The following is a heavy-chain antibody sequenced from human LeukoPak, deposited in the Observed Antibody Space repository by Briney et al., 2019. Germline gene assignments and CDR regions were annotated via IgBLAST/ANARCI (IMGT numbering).Heavy chain of an antibody. CDR1: GGTFSNYP. CDR3: ARTRDSGSSVDY. J-gene: IGHJ4*02. CDR2: IIPIFGTA. Sequence: SVKVSCKASGGTFSNYPISWVRQTPGQGLEWMGGIIPIFGTANYAQKFQGRVTITADESTSTAYMELSSLRSEDTAVYYCARTRDSGSSVDYWGQGTLVTVSS. D-gene: IGHD1-26*01. V-gene: IGHV1-69*01.